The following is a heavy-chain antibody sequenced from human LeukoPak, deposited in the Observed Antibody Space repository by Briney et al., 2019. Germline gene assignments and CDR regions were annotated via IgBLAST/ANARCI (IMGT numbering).Heavy chain of an antibody. CDR3: ARVPRSYYYYYYVDV. V-gene: IGHV4-59*01. Sequence: ASETLSLTGNVSGVSISGYHWSWIRQPPGKGLEWLGYIYYSGSSNYNPSLKSRVTMSADTSKNQFSLKLSSVTAADTAVYCCARVPRSYYYYYYVDVWGKGTTVTVSS. CDR1: GVSISGYH. J-gene: IGHJ6*03. CDR2: IYYSGSS.